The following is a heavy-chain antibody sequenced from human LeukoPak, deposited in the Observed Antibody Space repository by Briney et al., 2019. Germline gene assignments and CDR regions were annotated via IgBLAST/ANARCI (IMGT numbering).Heavy chain of an antibody. CDR3: AKDSGDITYYYYMDV. J-gene: IGHJ6*03. Sequence: GSLRLSCAASGFTFSDYYMTWIRQAPGKGLEWISYISSSGSIISYADSVKGRFTISRDNAKNSLYLQMNSLRAEDTAVYYCAKDSGDITYYYYMDVWGKGTTVTISS. CDR2: ISSSGSII. D-gene: IGHD4-17*01. V-gene: IGHV3-11*04. CDR1: GFTFSDYY.